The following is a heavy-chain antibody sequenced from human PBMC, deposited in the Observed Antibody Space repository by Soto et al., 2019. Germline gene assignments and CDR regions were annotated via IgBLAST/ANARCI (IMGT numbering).Heavy chain of an antibody. V-gene: IGHV1-69*12. CDR2: IIPIFGTA. Sequence: QVQLVQSGAEVKKPGSSVKVSCKASGGTVSSYAISWVRQAPGQGLEWMGGIIPIFGTANYAQKFQGRVTITADESTSTAYMELSSLRSDDTAVYYCARDDVDTAMPYGMDVWGQGTTVTVSS. CDR1: GGTVSSYA. J-gene: IGHJ6*02. CDR3: ARDDVDTAMPYGMDV. D-gene: IGHD5-18*01.